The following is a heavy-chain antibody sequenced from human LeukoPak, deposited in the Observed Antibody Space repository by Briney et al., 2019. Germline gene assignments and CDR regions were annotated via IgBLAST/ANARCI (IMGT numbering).Heavy chain of an antibody. Sequence: SETLSLTCTVSGGSISSYYWSGIRQPPGKELEWIGYIYYSGSTNYNPSLKSRVTISVDTSKNQFSLKLSSVTAADTAVYYCARAYSAGDFWSGYYYFDYWGQGTLVTVSS. D-gene: IGHD3-3*01. J-gene: IGHJ4*02. CDR3: ARAYSAGDFWSGYYYFDY. CDR1: GGSISSYY. CDR2: IYYSGST. V-gene: IGHV4-59*01.